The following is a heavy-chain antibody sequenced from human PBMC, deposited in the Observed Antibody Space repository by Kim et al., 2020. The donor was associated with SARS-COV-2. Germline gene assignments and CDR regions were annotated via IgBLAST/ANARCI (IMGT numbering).Heavy chain of an antibody. CDR3: ARAWKPMIVVVIGLYGMDV. V-gene: IGHV4-4*02. J-gene: IGHJ6*02. Sequence: SETLSLTCAVSGGSISSSNWWSWVRQPPGKGLEWIGEIYHSGSTNYNPSLKSRVTISVDKSKNQFSLKLSSVTAADTAVYYCARAWKPMIVVVIGLYGMDVWGQGTTVTVSS. CDR1: GGSISSSNW. D-gene: IGHD3-22*01. CDR2: IYHSGST.